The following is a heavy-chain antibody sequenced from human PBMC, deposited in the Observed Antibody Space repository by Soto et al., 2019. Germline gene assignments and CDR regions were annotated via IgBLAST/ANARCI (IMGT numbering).Heavy chain of an antibody. CDR1: GFTFSGYG. V-gene: IGHV3-30*18. CDR2: ISYDGSNK. CDR3: AKDRFRIAVAEPCDY. Sequence: QVQLVESGGGVVQPGRSLRLSCAASGFTFSGYGMHWVRQAPGKGLEWVAVISYDGSNKYYADSVKGRFTISRDNSKNTLYLQMNSLRGEDTAVYYCAKDRFRIAVAEPCDYWGKGTLVTVSS. D-gene: IGHD6-19*01. J-gene: IGHJ4*02.